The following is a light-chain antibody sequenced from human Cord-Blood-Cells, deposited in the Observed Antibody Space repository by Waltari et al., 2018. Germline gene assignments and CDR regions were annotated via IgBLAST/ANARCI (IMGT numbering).Light chain of an antibody. J-gene: IGLJ2*01. Sequence: SSELTQDPAVSVALGQTVRITCQGDSLRSYYASWYQQKPGQAPVLVIYGKNNQPSGIPDRFSGPSSGNTASLTIAGARAEDEADYYCNSRDSSGNHVVFGGGTKLTVL. CDR2: GKN. CDR1: SLRSYY. V-gene: IGLV3-19*01. CDR3: NSRDSSGNHVV.